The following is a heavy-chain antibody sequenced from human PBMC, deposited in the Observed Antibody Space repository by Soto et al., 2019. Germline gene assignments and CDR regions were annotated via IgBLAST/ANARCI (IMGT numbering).Heavy chain of an antibody. V-gene: IGHV3-30*18. Sequence: PGGSLRLSCAASGFTFSSYGMHWVRQAPGKGLEWVAVISYGGSNKYYADSVKGRFTISRDNSKNTLYLQMNSLRAEDTAVYYCAKDYDIVATIQRGLFDYWGQGTLVTVSS. J-gene: IGHJ4*02. D-gene: IGHD5-12*01. CDR3: AKDYDIVATIQRGLFDY. CDR1: GFTFSSYG. CDR2: ISYGGSNK.